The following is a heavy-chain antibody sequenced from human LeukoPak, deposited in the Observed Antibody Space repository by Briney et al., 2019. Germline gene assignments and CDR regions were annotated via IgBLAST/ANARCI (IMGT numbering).Heavy chain of an antibody. V-gene: IGHV2-26*01. Sequence: SGPTLVNPTETLTLTCTVSGFSLSNARMGVSWIRQPPGKALEWLAHIFSNDEKSYSTSLKSRLTISKDTSKSQVVLTMTNMDPVDTATYYCARMGRYEFWSGYQGNWFDPWGQGTLVTVSS. CDR3: ARMGRYEFWSGYQGNWFDP. D-gene: IGHD3-3*01. CDR1: GFSLSNARMG. J-gene: IGHJ5*02. CDR2: IFSNDEK.